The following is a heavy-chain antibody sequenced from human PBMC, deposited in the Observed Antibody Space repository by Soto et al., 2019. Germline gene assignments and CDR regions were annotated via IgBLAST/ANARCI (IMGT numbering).Heavy chain of an antibody. CDR1: GGTFSSYA. V-gene: IGHV1-69*13. CDR2: IIPIFGTA. J-gene: IGHJ4*02. CDR3: ASGYCSGGSCHGVFDY. D-gene: IGHD2-15*01. Sequence: ASVKVSCKASGGTFSSYAISWVRQAPGQGLEWMGGIIPIFGTANYAQKFQGRVTITADESTSTAYMELSSLRSEDTAVYYCASGYCSGGSCHGVFDYWGQGTLVTVS.